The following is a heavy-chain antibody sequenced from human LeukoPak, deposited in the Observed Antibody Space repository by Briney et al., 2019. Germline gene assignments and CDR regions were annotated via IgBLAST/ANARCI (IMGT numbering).Heavy chain of an antibody. D-gene: IGHD2-2*01. CDR1: GYTFTSYG. V-gene: IGHV1-18*01. Sequence: ASVKVSCKASGYTFTSYGITWVRQAPGQGLEWMGWISAYNGNTNYAQKLQGRVTMTTDTSTSTAYMELRSLRSDDTAVYYCASVVSPNWFDPWGQGTLVTVSS. J-gene: IGHJ5*02. CDR3: ASVVSPNWFDP. CDR2: ISAYNGNT.